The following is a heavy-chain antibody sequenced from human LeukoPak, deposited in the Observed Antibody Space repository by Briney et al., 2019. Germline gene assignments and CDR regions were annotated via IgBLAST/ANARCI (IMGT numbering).Heavy chain of an antibody. J-gene: IGHJ4*02. CDR2: IIPIFGTE. V-gene: IGHV1-69*05. CDR3: ARVKMDDSSGYWGFDY. Sequence: RASVKVSCKASGGTFSSYTINWVRQAPGQGLEWMGRIIPIFGTENYAQKFQDRVTITTDESTSTAYMELRGLKSEDTAVCYCARVKMDDSSGYWGFDYWGQGTLVTVSS. D-gene: IGHD3-22*01. CDR1: GGTFSSYT.